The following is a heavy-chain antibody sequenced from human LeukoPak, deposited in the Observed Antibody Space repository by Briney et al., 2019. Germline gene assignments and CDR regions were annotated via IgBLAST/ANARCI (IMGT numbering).Heavy chain of an antibody. CDR1: GYTFTSYY. CDR2: INPSGGST. Sequence: ASVKVSCKASGYTFTSYYMHWVRQAPGQGLEWMGIINPSGGSTSYAQKFQGRVTMTRDTSISTAYMELSRLRSDDTAVYYCARDKYSSSSWHNNWFDPWGQGTLVTVSS. J-gene: IGHJ5*02. CDR3: ARDKYSSSSWHNNWFDP. D-gene: IGHD6-6*01. V-gene: IGHV1-46*01.